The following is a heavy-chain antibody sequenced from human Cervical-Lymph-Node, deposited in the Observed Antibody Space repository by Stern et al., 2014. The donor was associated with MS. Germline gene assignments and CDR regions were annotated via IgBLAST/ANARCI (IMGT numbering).Heavy chain of an antibody. CDR3: ARVREYSSSYGWFDP. V-gene: IGHV4-31*03. CDR2: IHSSGGT. D-gene: IGHD6-6*01. CDR1: GGSIRSGDSY. Sequence: VQLVESGPGLVKPSQTLSLTCTVSGGSIRSGDSYWTRIRQHPGKGLEWIGYIHSSGGTYCNPSRKSRVTISLDTSENQFSLKLSSVTAADTAVYYCARVREYSSSYGWFDPWGQGTLVTVSS. J-gene: IGHJ5*02.